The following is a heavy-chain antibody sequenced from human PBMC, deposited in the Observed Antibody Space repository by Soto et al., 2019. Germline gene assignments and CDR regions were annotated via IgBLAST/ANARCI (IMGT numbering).Heavy chain of an antibody. V-gene: IGHV3-11*05. D-gene: IGHD6-6*01. CDR1: GFTFSNTW. CDR2: ISSNSRDT. CDR3: AGENRPYSMDV. Sequence: GGSLRLSCAASGFTFSNTWMHWVRQAPGKGLVWVSYISSNSRDTNYADSVKGRFTISRDNVKNSLYLQMNSLRAEDTAVYYCAGENRPYSMDVWGQGTTVTVSS. J-gene: IGHJ6*02.